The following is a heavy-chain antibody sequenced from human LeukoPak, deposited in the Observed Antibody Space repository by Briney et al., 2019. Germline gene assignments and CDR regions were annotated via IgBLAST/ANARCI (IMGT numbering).Heavy chain of an antibody. CDR3: ARDSMVVAATNYYYYGMDV. CDR2: IYSGGST. D-gene: IGHD2-15*01. Sequence: GGSLRLSCAASGFTVSSNYMSWVRQAPGKGLEWVSVIYSGGSTYYADSVKGRFTISRDNSKNTLYLQMNSLRVEDTAVYYCARDSMVVAATNYYYYGMDVWGQGTTVTVSS. V-gene: IGHV3-53*01. CDR1: GFTVSSNY. J-gene: IGHJ6*02.